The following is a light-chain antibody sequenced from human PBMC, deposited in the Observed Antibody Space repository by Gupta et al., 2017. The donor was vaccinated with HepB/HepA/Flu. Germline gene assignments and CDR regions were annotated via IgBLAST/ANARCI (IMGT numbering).Light chain of an antibody. CDR3: CSYGGNNNYI. CDR2: DVS. CDR1: SGDIGSFNY. Sequence: QSALTPPPSASGSPGQSVTISCTGTSGDIGSFNYVSWYQQLPGKAPKLILHDVSKRPSGVPDRFSGSKSGNTASLTVSGLQAEDEADYYCCSYGGNNNYIFGTGTKVTVL. J-gene: IGLJ1*01. V-gene: IGLV2-8*01.